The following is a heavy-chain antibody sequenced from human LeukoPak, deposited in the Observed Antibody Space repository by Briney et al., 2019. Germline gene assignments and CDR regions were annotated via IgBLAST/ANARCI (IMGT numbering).Heavy chain of an antibody. V-gene: IGHV3-33*01. D-gene: IGHD3-3*01. J-gene: IGHJ3*02. CDR1: GFTFSSYG. Sequence: PGRSLRLSCAASGFTFSSYGMHWVRQAPGKGLEWVAVIWYDGSNKYYADSVKGRFTISRDNSKNTLYLQMNSLRAEDTAVYYCARDEASVLRNAFDIWGQGTMVTVSS. CDR2: IWYDGSNK. CDR3: ARDEASVLRNAFDI.